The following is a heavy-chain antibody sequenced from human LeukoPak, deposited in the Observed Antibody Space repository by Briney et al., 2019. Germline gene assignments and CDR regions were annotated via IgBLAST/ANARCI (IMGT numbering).Heavy chain of an antibody. CDR1: GGSISGYY. J-gene: IGHJ5*02. V-gene: IGHV4-4*07. CDR3: AKSPSGRGGYNWFDP. D-gene: IGHD3-16*01. Sequence: SETLSLTCTVSGGSISGYYGSWIRQPAGKGLEWIGRVYTSGSTNYNPSLKSRVTMSIDTSKNQFPQNLSSVTAADTAVYYCAKSPSGRGGYNWFDPWGQGTLVTVSS. CDR2: VYTSGST.